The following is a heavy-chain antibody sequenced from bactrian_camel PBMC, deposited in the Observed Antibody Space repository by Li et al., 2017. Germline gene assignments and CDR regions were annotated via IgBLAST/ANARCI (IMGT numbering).Heavy chain of an antibody. CDR2: VDSSSYT. CDR3: AADDGGGCCYNRGDVCFGY. D-gene: IGHD2*01. V-gene: IGHV3S53*01. Sequence: HVQLVESGGNSVEAGNTLTLSCAASGYTYSNYAMGWFRQAPEKEREWVACVDSSSYTRYADSVKGRFMISKPNAKNTLYLQMNSLKPEDTAMYYCAADDGGGCCYNRGDVCFGYWGQGTQVTVS. J-gene: IGHJ6*01. CDR1: GYTYSNYA.